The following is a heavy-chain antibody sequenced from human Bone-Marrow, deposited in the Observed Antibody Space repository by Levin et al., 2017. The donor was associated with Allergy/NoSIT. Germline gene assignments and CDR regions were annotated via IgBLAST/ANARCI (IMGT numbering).Heavy chain of an antibody. V-gene: IGHV4-59*01. D-gene: IGHD6-13*01. CDR3: SRDRSVIAATGANYYDGMDG. CDR2: IYYSGST. CDR1: GGSISSSY. J-gene: IGHJ6*04. Sequence: PSETLSLTCTVSGGSISSSYWSWIRQPPGKGLEWIGYIYYSGSTKYNPSLKSRVTISVDTSKNQLSLKLRSVTAADTAVYYCSRDRSVIAATGANYYDGMDGWGTGTTVTVSS.